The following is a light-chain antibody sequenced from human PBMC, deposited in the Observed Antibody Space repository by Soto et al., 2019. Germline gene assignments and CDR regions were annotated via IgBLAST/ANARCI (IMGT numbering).Light chain of an antibody. CDR2: AAS. V-gene: IGKV1-39*01. CDR1: QSISSY. J-gene: IGKJ1*01. Sequence: DIQMTQSPSSLSASVGDRVTTTCRASQSISSYLNWYQQKPGKAPKLLIYAASSLQSGVPSRFSGSGSGTDFILTISSLQPEDFATYYCQQSYSTPWTFGQGTKVDIK. CDR3: QQSYSTPWT.